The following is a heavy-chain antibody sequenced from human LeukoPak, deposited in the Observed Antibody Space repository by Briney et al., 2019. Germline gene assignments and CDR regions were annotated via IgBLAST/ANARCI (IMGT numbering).Heavy chain of an antibody. CDR3: TKGGTDGYNYH. V-gene: IGHV3-23*01. D-gene: IGHD5-24*01. CDR2: ISGSGGGT. J-gene: IGHJ4*02. CDR1: GFTFSNYW. Sequence: PGGSLRLSCAASGFTFSNYWMHWVRQAPGKGLEWVSGISGSGGGTYYADSVKGRFTISRDNSKNTLYLQMNSLRADDTAVYYCTKGGTDGYNYHWGQGTLVIVSS.